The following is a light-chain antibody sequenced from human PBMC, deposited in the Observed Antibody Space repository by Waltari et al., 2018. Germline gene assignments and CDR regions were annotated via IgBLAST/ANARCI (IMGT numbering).Light chain of an antibody. V-gene: IGKV3-20*01. CDR3: QQYGSSLKT. J-gene: IGKJ1*01. CDR1: QSVSSNY. CDR2: TAS. Sequence: EIVLTQSPGTLSWSPGERATLSCRASQSVSSNYLAWYQQKPGQAPRLLIYTASSRATGIPDRFSGSGSGTDFTLTISRLEPEDSAVYYCQQYGSSLKTFGQGTKVEIK.